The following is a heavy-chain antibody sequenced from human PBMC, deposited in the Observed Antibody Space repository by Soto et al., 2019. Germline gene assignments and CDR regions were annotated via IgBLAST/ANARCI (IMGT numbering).Heavy chain of an antibody. Sequence: GGSLRLSCAASGFTFSSYAMHWVRQAPGKGLEWVSGISWNSGSIGYADSVKGRFTISRDNAKNSLYLQMNSLRAEDTALYYCAKDIVSGYYYGMDVWGQGTTVTVSS. CDR3: AKDIVSGYYYGMDV. J-gene: IGHJ6*02. CDR1: GFTFSSYA. CDR2: ISWNSGSI. V-gene: IGHV3-9*01. D-gene: IGHD3-10*01.